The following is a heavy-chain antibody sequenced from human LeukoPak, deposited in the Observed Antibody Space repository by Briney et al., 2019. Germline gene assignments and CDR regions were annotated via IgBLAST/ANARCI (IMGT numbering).Heavy chain of an antibody. CDR1: GDSISSYY. J-gene: IGHJ4*02. CDR2: IYYSGST. V-gene: IGHV4-59*01. Sequence: SETLSLTCTVSGDSISSYYWSWIRQPPGKGLEWIGYIYYSGSTNYNPSLKSRVTISVDTSKNQFSLKLSSVTAADPAVYYCARDGRLGELSWGVFDYWGQGTLVTVSS. D-gene: IGHD3-16*02. CDR3: ARDGRLGELSWGVFDY.